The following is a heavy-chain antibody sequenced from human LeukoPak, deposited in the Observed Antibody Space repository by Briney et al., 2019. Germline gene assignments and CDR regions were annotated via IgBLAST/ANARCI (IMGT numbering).Heavy chain of an antibody. J-gene: IGHJ5*02. D-gene: IGHD3-10*01. CDR1: GFTFHIYT. Sequence: GRSLRLSCAASGFTFHIYTIHWVRQAPGKGLEWVAVISYDGSNKYYADSVKGRFTISRDNSKNTLYLQMDSLRPDDTAVYYCARARFGPPKITMVRGVIPINWFDPWGQGTLVTVSS. V-gene: IGHV3-30*04. CDR2: ISYDGSNK. CDR3: ARARFGPPKITMVRGVIPINWFDP.